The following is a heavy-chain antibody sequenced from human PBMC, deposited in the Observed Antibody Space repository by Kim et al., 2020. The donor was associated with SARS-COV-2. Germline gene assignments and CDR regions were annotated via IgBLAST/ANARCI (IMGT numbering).Heavy chain of an antibody. CDR3: ARGPPDPYYYGSGIGRPFDP. CDR1: GFTFSSYW. D-gene: IGHD3-10*01. J-gene: IGHJ5*02. Sequence: GGSLRLSCAASGFTFSSYWMHWVRQAPGKGLVWVSRINSDGSSTSYADSVKGRFTISRDNAKNTLYLQMNSLRAEDTAVYYCARGPPDPYYYGSGIGRPFDPWGQGTLVTVSS. V-gene: IGHV3-74*01. CDR2: INSDGSST.